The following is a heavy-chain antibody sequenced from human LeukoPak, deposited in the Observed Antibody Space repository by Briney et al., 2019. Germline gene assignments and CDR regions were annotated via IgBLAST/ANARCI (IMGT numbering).Heavy chain of an antibody. CDR1: GGSISSSSYY. CDR2: IYYSGST. CDR3: ASVRRGFGESSKYYSYYYMDV. D-gene: IGHD3-10*01. V-gene: IGHV4-39*01. Sequence: PSETLSLTCTVSGGSISSSSYYWGWIRQPPGKGLEWIGSIYYSGSTHYNPSLKSRVTISVDTSKNHFSLNLSSVTAADTAVYYCASVRRGFGESSKYYSYYYMDVWGNGTTVTISS. J-gene: IGHJ6*03.